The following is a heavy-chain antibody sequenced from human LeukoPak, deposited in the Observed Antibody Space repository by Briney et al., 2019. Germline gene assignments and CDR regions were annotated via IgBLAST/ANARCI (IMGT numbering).Heavy chain of an antibody. CDR3: ARAQFKGYDFWSGYYAFDY. V-gene: IGHV1-69*04. Sequence: GASVKVSFKASGYTFTGYYIHWVRQAPGQGLEWMGRIIPILGIANYAQKFQGRVTITADKSTSTAYMELSSLRSEDTAVYYCARAQFKGYDFWSGYYAFDYWGQGTLVTVSS. J-gene: IGHJ4*02. D-gene: IGHD3-3*01. CDR2: IIPILGIA. CDR1: GYTFTGYY.